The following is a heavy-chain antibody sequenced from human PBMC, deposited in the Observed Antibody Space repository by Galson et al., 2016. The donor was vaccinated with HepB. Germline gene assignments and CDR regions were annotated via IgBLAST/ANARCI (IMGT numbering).Heavy chain of an antibody. CDR1: GFTFNSYT. V-gene: IGHV3-21*01. J-gene: IGHJ3*02. Sequence: SLRLSCAAFGFTFNSYTMNWVRQAPGKGLEWVSSISSTSRYIYYADSVKGRFTISRDNAKNSLYLQMNSLRAEDTAVYYCARDGLTYCGGDCYLVSAFDIWGQGTLVTVSS. CDR2: ISSTSRYI. D-gene: IGHD2-21*02. CDR3: ARDGLTYCGGDCYLVSAFDI.